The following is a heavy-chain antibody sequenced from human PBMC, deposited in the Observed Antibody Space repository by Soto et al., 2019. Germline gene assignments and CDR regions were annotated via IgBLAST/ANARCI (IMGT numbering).Heavy chain of an antibody. CDR1: GFTFSSYG. CDR3: AKEIRRQWLANDAFDI. CDR2: IWYDGSNK. V-gene: IGHV3-33*06. D-gene: IGHD6-19*01. Sequence: QVQLVESGGGVVQPGRSLRLSCAASGFTFSSYGMHWVRQAPGKGLEWVAVIWYDGSNKYYADSVKGRFTISRDNSKNTLYLQINSLRAEDTAVYYCAKEIRRQWLANDAFDIWGQGTMVTVSS. J-gene: IGHJ3*02.